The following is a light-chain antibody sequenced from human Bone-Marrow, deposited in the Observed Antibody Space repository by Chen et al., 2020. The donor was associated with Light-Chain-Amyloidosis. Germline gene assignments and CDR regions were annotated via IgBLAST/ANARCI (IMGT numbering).Light chain of an antibody. CDR3: SSYKSSSTLE. CDR2: DVS. V-gene: IGLV2-14*01. J-gene: IGLJ3*02. Sequence: QSALTQPASVSGSPGQSITISCTGTSSDVGGYNFVSWYQQHPGKAPKLMIYDVSNRPSGVSNRFSGSKSVNTASLTISGLQAEDEADYYCSSYKSSSTLEFGGGTKLTVL. CDR1: SSDVGGYNF.